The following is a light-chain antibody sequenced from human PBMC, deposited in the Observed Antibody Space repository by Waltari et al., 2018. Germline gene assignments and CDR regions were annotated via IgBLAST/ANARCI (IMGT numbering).Light chain of an antibody. J-gene: IGLJ2*01. CDR2: SND. CDR3: ATWDDSLNAVV. Sequence: QSVLTQPPSASGTPGQRVIISCSGSSSNIGSNNVNWYQKLPGKAPKPLIFSNDQWPSGVRPGFTGSKTGTAASMDSSGLQAEDEAEYYCATWDDSLNAVVFGGGTKLTVL. CDR1: SSNIGSNN. V-gene: IGLV1-44*01.